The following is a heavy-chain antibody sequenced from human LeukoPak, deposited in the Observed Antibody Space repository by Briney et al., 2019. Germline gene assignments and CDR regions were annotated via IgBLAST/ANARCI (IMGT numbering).Heavy chain of an antibody. V-gene: IGHV4-39*01. CDR2: IYYSGST. J-gene: IGHJ3*02. CDR1: GGSISSSSYY. Sequence: SETLSLTCTVSGGSISSSSYYWGWIRQPPGKGLEWIGTIYYSGSTYYNPSLKSRVSISVDTSKNRFSLKLSSVTAADTAVYHCARHLNSGWYVRDAFDIWGQGTMVTVSS. CDR3: ARHLNSGWYVRDAFDI. D-gene: IGHD6-19*01.